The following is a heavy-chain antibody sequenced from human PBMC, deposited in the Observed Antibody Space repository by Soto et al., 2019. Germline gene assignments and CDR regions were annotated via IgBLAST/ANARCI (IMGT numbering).Heavy chain of an antibody. CDR2: IIPIFDTA. J-gene: IGHJ6*02. CDR1: GGTFSSYA. Sequence: QVQLVQSGAEVKKPGSSVKVSCKASGGTFSSYAISWVRQAPGQGLEWMGGIIPIFDTADYAQKFQGRVTITAVESTNTAYMELSSLRSEDTAVYYCAGHSSGVPGYYYGMDVWGQGTTVTVSS. D-gene: IGHD3-22*01. V-gene: IGHV1-69*12. CDR3: AGHSSGVPGYYYGMDV.